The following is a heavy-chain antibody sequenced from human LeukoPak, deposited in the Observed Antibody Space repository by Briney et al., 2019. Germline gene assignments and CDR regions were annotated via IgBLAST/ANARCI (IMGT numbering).Heavy chain of an antibody. Sequence: GGSLRLSCAASGFTFDDYGMSWVRQAPGKGLEWVANIKQDGSEKYYVDSVKGRFAISRDNAKNSLYLQMNSLRVEDTAVYYCARDGLGVVGRSGYYYGPPHFDYWGQGTLVTVSS. V-gene: IGHV3-7*05. J-gene: IGHJ4*02. CDR3: ARDGLGVVGRSGYYYGPPHFDY. CDR1: GFTFDDYG. CDR2: IKQDGSEK. D-gene: IGHD3-22*01.